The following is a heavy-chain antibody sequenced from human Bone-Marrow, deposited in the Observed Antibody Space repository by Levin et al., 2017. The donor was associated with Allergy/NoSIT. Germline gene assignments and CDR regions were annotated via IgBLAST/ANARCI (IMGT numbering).Heavy chain of an antibody. J-gene: IGHJ6*02. CDR2: IYTSGST. V-gene: IGHV4-4*07. CDR1: GGSISSYY. Sequence: PSETLSLTCTVSGGSISSYYWSWIRQPAGKGLEWIGRIYTSGSTNYNPSLKSRVTMSVDTSKNQFSLKLSSVTAADTAVYYCARDFESGYDYRQQLVVYGMDVWGQGTTVTVSS. D-gene: IGHD5-12*01. CDR3: ARDFESGYDYRQQLVVYGMDV.